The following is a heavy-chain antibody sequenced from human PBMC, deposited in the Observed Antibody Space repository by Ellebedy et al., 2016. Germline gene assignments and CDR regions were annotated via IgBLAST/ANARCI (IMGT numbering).Heavy chain of an antibody. J-gene: IGHJ4*02. V-gene: IGHV3-7*01. CDR3: ARDQRDTLDY. D-gene: IGHD5-18*01. CDR2: IKPDGSEK. Sequence: GESLKISXAASGFTFSSYYMSWVRQAPEKGLEWVANIKPDGSEKYYVDSVKGRFTISRDNAKNSLYLQMNSLRAEDTAVYYCARDQRDTLDYWGQGTLVTVSS. CDR1: GFTFSSYY.